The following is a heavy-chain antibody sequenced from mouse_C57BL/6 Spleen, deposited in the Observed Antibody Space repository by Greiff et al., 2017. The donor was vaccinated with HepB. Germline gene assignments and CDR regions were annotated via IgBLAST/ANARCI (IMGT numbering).Heavy chain of an antibody. V-gene: IGHV1-7*01. CDR3: ASGIETAQGPHY. J-gene: IGHJ2*01. CDR2: INPSSGYT. Sequence: VQLQQSGAELAKPGASVKLSCKASGYTFTSYWMHWVKQRPGQGLEWIGYINPSSGYTKYNQKFKDKATLTADKASSTAYMQLSSQTYEDSAVYYCASGIETAQGPHYWGQGTTLTVSS. CDR1: GYTFTSYW. D-gene: IGHD3-2*02.